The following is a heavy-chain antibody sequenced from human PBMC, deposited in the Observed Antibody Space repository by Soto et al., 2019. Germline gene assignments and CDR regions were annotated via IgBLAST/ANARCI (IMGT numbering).Heavy chain of an antibody. CDR2: INPRGGRT. Sequence: ASLKVSCKASGYTFTSYYMHWVRRAPGQGLEWMGIINPRGGRTSYAKKFKGRVTMTRDTSTSTVYMELSSLRSEDTAVYYCARDWELQAYYDFWSGDYTHYYGMDVWGQGTTVTVSS. V-gene: IGHV1-46*01. CDR1: GYTFTSYY. CDR3: ARDWELQAYYDFWSGDYTHYYGMDV. D-gene: IGHD3-3*01. J-gene: IGHJ6*02.